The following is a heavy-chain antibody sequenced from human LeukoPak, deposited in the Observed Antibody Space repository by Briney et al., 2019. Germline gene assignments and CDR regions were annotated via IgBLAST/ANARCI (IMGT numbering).Heavy chain of an antibody. CDR3: ARVSSSSSRRDY. Sequence: GGSLRLSCAASGFTVSSNYMSWVRQAPGKGLEWVSVIYSGGSTYYADSVKGRFTISRDNSKNPLYLQMNSLRAEDTAVYYCARVSSSSSRRDYWGQGTLVTVSS. V-gene: IGHV3-66*02. J-gene: IGHJ4*02. CDR1: GFTVSSNY. CDR2: IYSGGST. D-gene: IGHD6-6*01.